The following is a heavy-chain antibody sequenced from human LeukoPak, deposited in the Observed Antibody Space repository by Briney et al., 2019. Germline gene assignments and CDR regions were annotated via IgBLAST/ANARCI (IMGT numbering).Heavy chain of an antibody. Sequence: GGSLRLSCAASGFTISSYAMHWVRQAPGKGLEWVSYISSSSSTIYYADSVKGRFTISRDNAKNSLYLQMNSLRAEDTAVYYCARVAGYWGQGTLVTVSS. CDR3: ARVAGY. J-gene: IGHJ4*02. CDR2: ISSSSSTI. CDR1: GFTISSYA. V-gene: IGHV3-48*01.